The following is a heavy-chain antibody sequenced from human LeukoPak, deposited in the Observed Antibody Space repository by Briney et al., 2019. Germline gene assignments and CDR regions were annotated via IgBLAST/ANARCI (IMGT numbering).Heavy chain of an antibody. CDR1: GYTFTSYY. Sequence: ASVKVSCKASGYTFTSYYMHWVRQAPGQGLEWMGIINPSGGSTSHAQKFQGRVTMTRDMSTSTVYMELSSLRSEDTAVYYCARRWSSGWDYFDYWGQGTLVTVSS. CDR3: ARRWSSGWDYFDY. CDR2: INPSGGST. V-gene: IGHV1-46*01. J-gene: IGHJ4*02. D-gene: IGHD6-19*01.